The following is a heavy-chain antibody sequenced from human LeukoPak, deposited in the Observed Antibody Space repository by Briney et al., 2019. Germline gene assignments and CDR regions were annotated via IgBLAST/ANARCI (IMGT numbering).Heavy chain of an antibody. D-gene: IGHD5-12*01. CDR2: IYHSGST. J-gene: IGHJ4*02. Sequence: PSETLSLTCAVSGGSISSSNWWSWVRQPPGKGLEWIGVIYHSGSTNYNPSLKSRVTISVDKSKNQFSLKLSSVTAADTAVYYCARADSGYDLIDYWGQGTLVTVSS. CDR1: GGSISSSNW. CDR3: ARADSGYDLIDY. V-gene: IGHV4-4*02.